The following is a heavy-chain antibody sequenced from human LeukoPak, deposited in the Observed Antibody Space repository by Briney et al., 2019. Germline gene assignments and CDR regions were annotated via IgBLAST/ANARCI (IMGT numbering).Heavy chain of an antibody. CDR3: AYSDWFDP. J-gene: IGHJ5*02. CDR1: GGTFSSYA. Sequence: SVKVSCEASGGTFSSYAISWVRQAPGQGLEWMGRIIPILGIANYAQKFQGRVTITADKSTSTAYMELSSLRSEDTAVYYCAYSDWFDPWGQGTLVTVSS. D-gene: IGHD5-18*01. CDR2: IIPILGIA. V-gene: IGHV1-69*04.